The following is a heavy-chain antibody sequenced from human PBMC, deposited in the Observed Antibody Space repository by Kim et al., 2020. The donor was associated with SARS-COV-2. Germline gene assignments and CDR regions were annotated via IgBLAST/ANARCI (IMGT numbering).Heavy chain of an antibody. D-gene: IGHD1-26*01. CDR3: AKESIVGASFDY. CDR2: ISWNSGSI. V-gene: IGHV3-9*01. Sequence: GGSLRLSCAASGFTFDDYAMHWVRQAPGKGLEWVSGISWNSGSIGYADSVKGRFTISRDNAKNSLYLQMNSLRAEDTALYYCAKESIVGASFDYWGQGTLVTVSS. J-gene: IGHJ4*02. CDR1: GFTFDDYA.